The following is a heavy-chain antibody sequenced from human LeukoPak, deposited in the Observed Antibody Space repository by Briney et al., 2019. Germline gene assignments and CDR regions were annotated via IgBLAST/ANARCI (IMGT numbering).Heavy chain of an antibody. Sequence: GGSLRLSCAASGFSFSTYSMNWVRQAPGKGLEWVSSISSSSSHIYYADSVKGRFTISRDNAKNSLYLQMNSLRAEDTAVYYCTRQKMATITDFDYWGQGTLVTVSS. J-gene: IGHJ4*02. CDR1: GFSFSTYS. CDR3: TRQKMATITDFDY. V-gene: IGHV3-21*01. D-gene: IGHD5-24*01. CDR2: ISSSSSHI.